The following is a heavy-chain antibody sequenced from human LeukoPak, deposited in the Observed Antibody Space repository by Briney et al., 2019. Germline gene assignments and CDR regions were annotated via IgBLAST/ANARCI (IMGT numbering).Heavy chain of an antibody. D-gene: IGHD3-22*01. CDR1: GYTLTELS. J-gene: IGHJ4*02. CDR3: ATATYDSSGYYFDF. CDR2: FDPEDGET. V-gene: IGHV1-24*01. Sequence: GASVKVSCKVSGYTLTELSMHWVRQAPGKGLEWMGGFDPEDGETIYAQKFQGRVTMTEDTSTDTAYMELGSLRSEDTAVYYCATATYDSSGYYFDFWGQGILVTVSS.